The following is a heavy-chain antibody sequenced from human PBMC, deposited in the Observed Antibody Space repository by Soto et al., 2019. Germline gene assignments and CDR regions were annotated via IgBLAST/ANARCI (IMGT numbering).Heavy chain of an antibody. D-gene: IGHD6-19*01. Sequence: EVQLVESGGGLVQPRGSLRRSCAASGFSFSTYWMNWVRQAPGKGLEWVAIIKKDGSEKLYVDSVKGRFTISRDNARNSLYLEMNSLRAEDTAVYYCVAGSGWLPDFWGQGTLVTVSS. V-gene: IGHV3-7*01. CDR3: VAGSGWLPDF. CDR2: IKKDGSEK. CDR1: GFSFSTYW. J-gene: IGHJ4*02.